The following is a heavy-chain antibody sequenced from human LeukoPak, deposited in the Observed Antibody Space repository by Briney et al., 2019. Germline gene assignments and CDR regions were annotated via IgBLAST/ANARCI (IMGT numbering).Heavy chain of an antibody. CDR3: AKRQLGHIDY. J-gene: IGHJ4*02. Sequence: PGRSLRRSCAASGFTFSNYGMHWVRQAPGKGLEWLAVISYDGSNKYYADSVKGRFTISRDNSKNTLYLQMNSLRAEDTAVYYCAKRQLGHIDYWGQGTLVIVSS. CDR2: ISYDGSNK. CDR1: GFTFSNYG. D-gene: IGHD6-6*01. V-gene: IGHV3-30*18.